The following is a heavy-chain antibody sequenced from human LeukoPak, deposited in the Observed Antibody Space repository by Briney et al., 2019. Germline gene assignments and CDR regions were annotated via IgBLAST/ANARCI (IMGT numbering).Heavy chain of an antibody. CDR1: GGTFSSYA. CDR2: IIPIFGTA. CDR3: ARDTANTAMVNYYYYGMDV. J-gene: IGHJ6*02. Sequence: ASVKVSCKASGGTFSSYAISWVRQAPGQGLEWKGGIIPIFGTANYAQKFQGRVTITADESTSTAYMELSSLRSEDTAVYYCARDTANTAMVNYYYYGMDVWGQGTTVTVSS. D-gene: IGHD5-18*01. V-gene: IGHV1-69*13.